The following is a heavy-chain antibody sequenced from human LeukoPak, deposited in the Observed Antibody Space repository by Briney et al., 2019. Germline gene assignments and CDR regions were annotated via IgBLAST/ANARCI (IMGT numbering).Heavy chain of an antibody. V-gene: IGHV3-11*01. D-gene: IGHD4-17*01. CDR3: AKDVPPDGDYDPIFDY. Sequence: GGSLRLSCAASGFTFSDYYMSWIRQAPGKGLEWVSYISSSGSTIYYADSVKGRFTISRDNSKNTLYLQMNSLRAEDTAVYYCAKDVPPDGDYDPIFDYWGQGTLVTVSS. J-gene: IGHJ4*02. CDR2: ISSSGSTI. CDR1: GFTFSDYY.